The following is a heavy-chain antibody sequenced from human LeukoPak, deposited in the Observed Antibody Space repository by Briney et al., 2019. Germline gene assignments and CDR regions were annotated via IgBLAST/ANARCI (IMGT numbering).Heavy chain of an antibody. CDR3: ARRNSGSSFDS. CDR1: GGSISGYY. V-gene: IGHV4-59*01. J-gene: IGHJ4*02. Sequence: SETLSLTCTVSGGSISGYYWSWIRQPPGKGLEWIGYIYDSGSTNYNPSLKSRVTISVDTSRSQFSLKLNSVTAADTAVYFCARRNSGSSFDSWGQGTLVTVSS. CDR2: IYDSGST. D-gene: IGHD1-26*01.